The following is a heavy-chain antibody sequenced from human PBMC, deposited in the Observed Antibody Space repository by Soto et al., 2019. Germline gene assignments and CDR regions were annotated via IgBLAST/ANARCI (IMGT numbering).Heavy chain of an antibody. CDR3: ARHDYRNCFDP. V-gene: IGHV4-30-2*01. Sequence: PSETLSLTCAVSGGSISSGGYSWSWIRQPPGKGLEWIGYIYHSGSTYYNPSLKSRVTISVDTSKNQFSLKLSSVTAADTAVYYCARHDYRNCFDPWGQGTLVTVSS. J-gene: IGHJ5*02. D-gene: IGHD4-4*01. CDR2: IYHSGST. CDR1: GGSISSGGYS.